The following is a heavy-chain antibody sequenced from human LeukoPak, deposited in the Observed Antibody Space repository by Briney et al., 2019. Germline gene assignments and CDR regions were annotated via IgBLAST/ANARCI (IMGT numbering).Heavy chain of an antibody. D-gene: IGHD5-24*01. V-gene: IGHV3-21*01. CDR2: ITSSSTI. Sequence: GGSLRLSCAASGFTFSTYSMNWVRQAPGKGLEWVSCITSSSTIYYADSVKGRFTISRDNAKNSLYLQMNSLRAEDTAVYYCARPRGGYNLVAFDIWGQGTMVTVSS. CDR1: GFTFSTYS. J-gene: IGHJ3*02. CDR3: ARPRGGYNLVAFDI.